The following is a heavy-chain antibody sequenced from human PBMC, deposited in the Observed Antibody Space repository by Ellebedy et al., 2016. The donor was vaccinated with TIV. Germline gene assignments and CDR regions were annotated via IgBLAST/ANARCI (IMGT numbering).Heavy chain of an antibody. CDR2: SGCGGDS. CDR1: GFIFSTHD. Sequence: PGGSLRLSCAASGFIFSTHDMYWVRQSKGKGLEWVAASGCGGDSYYADSVRGRFIISRDFGRTSLLLQMNSLGAGDTAIYYGVRGDHGPHNRCFDVWGRGTLVSVSS. CDR3: VRGDHGPHNRCFDV. D-gene: IGHD1-1*01. J-gene: IGHJ2*01. V-gene: IGHV3-13*01.